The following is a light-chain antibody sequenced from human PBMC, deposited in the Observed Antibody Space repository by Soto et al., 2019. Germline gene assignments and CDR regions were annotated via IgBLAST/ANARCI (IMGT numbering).Light chain of an antibody. Sequence: EIVLTQSPGTLSLSPGERATLSCRASQSVSNSHLAWHQQKPGQAPRLLIFGVSSRAAGIPDRFSGSGSGTDFTLTISRLEPEDYAVYYCQQYDKSALTFGVGNKVDIX. V-gene: IGKV3-20*01. J-gene: IGKJ4*01. CDR3: QQYDKSALT. CDR1: QSVSNSH. CDR2: GVS.